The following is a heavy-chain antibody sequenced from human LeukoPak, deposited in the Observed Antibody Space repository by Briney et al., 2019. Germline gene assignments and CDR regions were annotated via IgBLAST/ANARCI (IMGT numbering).Heavy chain of an antibody. CDR2: IYSGGST. Sequence: SGGSLRLSCAASGFTVSSNYMSWDRQAPGKGPEWVSDIYSGGSTYYAGSVKGRFTISRHNSKNTLYLQMNSLRAEDTAVYYCARAPEWLIFDYWGQGTLVTVSS. V-gene: IGHV3-53*04. D-gene: IGHD6-19*01. J-gene: IGHJ4*02. CDR3: ARAPEWLIFDY. CDR1: GFTVSSNY.